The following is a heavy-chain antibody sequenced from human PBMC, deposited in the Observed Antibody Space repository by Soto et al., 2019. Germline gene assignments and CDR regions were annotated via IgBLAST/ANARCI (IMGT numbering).Heavy chain of an antibody. J-gene: IGHJ1*01. CDR3: ASQSIAARRRRVFKH. D-gene: IGHD6-6*01. Sequence: ASVKVSCKASGYTFTSYYMHWVRQAPGQGLEWMGIINPSGGSTSYAQKFQGRVTMTRDTSTSTVYMELSSLRSEDTAVYYCASQSIAARRRRVFKHWGQGTLVTVSS. CDR2: INPSGGST. CDR1: GYTFTSYY. V-gene: IGHV1-46*03.